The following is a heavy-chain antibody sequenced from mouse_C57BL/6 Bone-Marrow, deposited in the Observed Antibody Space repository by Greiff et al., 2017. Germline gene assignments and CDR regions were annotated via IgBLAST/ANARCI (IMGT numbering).Heavy chain of an antibody. CDR3: AKKRNYAKDY. CDR2: IYPRRGNT. J-gene: IGHJ4*01. Sequence: QVQLQHSGAELARPGASVKLSCKASGYTFTSYGISWVKQRTGQGLEWIGEIYPRRGNTYYNEKFKGKAKLTADKSSSTAYMALRSLTSEDSAVYFCAKKRNYAKDYGGQGTAVTVSS. CDR1: GYTFTSYG. V-gene: IGHV1-81*01.